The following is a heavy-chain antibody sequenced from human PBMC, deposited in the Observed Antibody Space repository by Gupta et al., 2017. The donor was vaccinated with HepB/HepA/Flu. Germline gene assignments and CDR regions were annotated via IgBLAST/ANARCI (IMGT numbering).Heavy chain of an antibody. J-gene: IGHJ4*02. CDR3: ARDRKGGYSPNEYYFDY. V-gene: IGHV1-69*04. CDR1: GGTLRSYA. Sequence: QVQLVQSGAEVKKPGSSVKVSCKASGGTLRSYAISWVRQAPGQGLEWMGRIIPILGIANYAQKFQGRVTITADKSTSTAYMELSSLRSEDTAVYYCARDRKGGYSPNEYYFDYWGQGTLVTVSS. CDR2: IIPILGIA. D-gene: IGHD5-18*01.